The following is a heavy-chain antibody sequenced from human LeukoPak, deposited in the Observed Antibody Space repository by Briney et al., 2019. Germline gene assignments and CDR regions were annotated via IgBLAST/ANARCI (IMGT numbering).Heavy chain of an antibody. CDR2: INHSGST. J-gene: IGHJ4*02. Sequence: SETLSLTCAVYGGSFSGYYWTWIRQPPGRGLEWIGEINHSGSTNYNPSLKSRVTISVDTSKSQFSLKLNSVTAADTAMYCCARGRDPYWGQGTLVTVSS. CDR3: ARGRDPY. V-gene: IGHV4-34*01. D-gene: IGHD5-24*01. CDR1: GGSFSGYY.